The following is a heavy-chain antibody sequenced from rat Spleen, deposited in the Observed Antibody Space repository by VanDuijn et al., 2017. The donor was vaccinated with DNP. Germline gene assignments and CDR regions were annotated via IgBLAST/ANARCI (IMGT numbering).Heavy chain of an antibody. D-gene: IGHD1-12*02. CDR1: GFTFSDYY. V-gene: IGHV5S10*01. CDR3: ASSMGSYYPYYFDY. Sequence: EVQLVESGGGLVQPGRSLKLSCAASGFTFSDYYMAWVRQAPTRGLEWVASIIFDGSRTYYRDSVKGRFTISRDNAKSTLYLQMDSLRSEETATYYCASSMGSYYPYYFDYWGQGVMVTVSS. J-gene: IGHJ2*01. CDR2: IIFDGSRT.